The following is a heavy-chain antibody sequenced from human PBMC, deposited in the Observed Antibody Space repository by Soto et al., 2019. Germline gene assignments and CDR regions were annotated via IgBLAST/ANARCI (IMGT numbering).Heavy chain of an antibody. J-gene: IGHJ4*02. V-gene: IGHV3-66*01. CDR1: GFTVSSNY. CDR3: ARALRITIFGVVTSYYFDY. Sequence: EVQLVESGGGLVQPGGSLRLSCAASGFTVSSNYMSWVRQAPGKGLEWVSVIYSGGSTYYADSVKGRFTISRDNSKNTLYLQMNSLRAEDTAVYYCARALRITIFGVVTSYYFDYWGQGTLVTVSS. D-gene: IGHD3-3*01. CDR2: IYSGGST.